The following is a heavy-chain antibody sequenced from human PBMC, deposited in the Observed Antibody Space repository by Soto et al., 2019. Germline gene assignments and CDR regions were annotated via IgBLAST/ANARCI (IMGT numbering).Heavy chain of an antibody. D-gene: IGHD6-19*01. CDR3: AGGRYSSGWHIDY. CDR1: GGSISSYY. V-gene: IGHV4-59*01. J-gene: IGHJ4*02. Sequence: PSETLSLTCTVSGGSISSYYWSWIRQPPGKGLEWIGYIYYSGSTNYNPSLKSRVTISVDTSKNQFSLKLSSVTAADTAVYYCAGGRYSSGWHIDYWGQGTLVTVSS. CDR2: IYYSGST.